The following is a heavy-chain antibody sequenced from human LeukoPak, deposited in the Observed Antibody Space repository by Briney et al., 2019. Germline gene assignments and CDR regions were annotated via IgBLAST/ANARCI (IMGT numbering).Heavy chain of an antibody. CDR2: ISGSAGDT. V-gene: IGHV3-23*01. J-gene: IGHJ4*02. D-gene: IGHD3-3*01. CDR3: AKDSARSGYYTSSYY. Sequence: GGSLRLSCAASGFSLSSYSMSWVRQAPGKGLEWVSLISGSAGDTYYADSVKGRFTISRDNSKNTLYLQMNSLRAEDTAVYYCAKDSARSGYYTSSYYWGQGTLVTVSS. CDR1: GFSLSSYS.